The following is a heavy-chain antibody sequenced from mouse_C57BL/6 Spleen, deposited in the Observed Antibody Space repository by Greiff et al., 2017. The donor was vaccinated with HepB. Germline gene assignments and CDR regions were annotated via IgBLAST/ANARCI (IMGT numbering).Heavy chain of an antibody. CDR2: LDPSDSYT. CDR3: ARGAVVGPYAMDY. J-gene: IGHJ4*01. Sequence: VQLQQPGAELVMPGASVKLSCKASGYTFTSYWMHWVKQRPGQGLEWIGELDPSDSYTNYNQKFKGTSTLTVDKSSSTAYMQLRSLTSEDSAVYYCARGAVVGPYAMDYWGQGTSVTVSS. D-gene: IGHD1-1*01. V-gene: IGHV1-69*01. CDR1: GYTFTSYW.